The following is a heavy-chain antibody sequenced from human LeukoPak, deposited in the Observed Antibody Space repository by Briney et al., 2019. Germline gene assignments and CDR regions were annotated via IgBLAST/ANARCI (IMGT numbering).Heavy chain of an antibody. CDR2: ISSSSSYI. J-gene: IGHJ4*02. CDR1: GFTFSSYS. CDR3: ARDMTMVRGVIDY. Sequence: PGGSLRLSCAASGFTFSSYSMNWVRQAPGKGLEWVSSISSSSSYIYYADSVKGRLTISRDNAKNSLYLQMNSLRAEDTAVYYCARDMTMVRGVIDYWGQGTLVTVSS. D-gene: IGHD3-10*01. V-gene: IGHV3-21*01.